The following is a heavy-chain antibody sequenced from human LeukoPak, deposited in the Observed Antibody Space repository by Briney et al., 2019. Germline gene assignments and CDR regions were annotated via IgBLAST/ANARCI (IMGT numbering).Heavy chain of an antibody. CDR2: IYYSGST. Sequence: PSETLSLTCTVSGGSISSYYWSWLRQPPGKGLEWIGYIYYSGSTNYNPSLTSRVTISVDTSKNQFSLKLSSVTAADTAVYYCARRKARAGYYYYMDVWGKGTTVTISS. D-gene: IGHD6-19*01. V-gene: IGHV4-59*01. CDR1: GGSISSYY. CDR3: ARRKARAGYYYYMDV. J-gene: IGHJ6*03.